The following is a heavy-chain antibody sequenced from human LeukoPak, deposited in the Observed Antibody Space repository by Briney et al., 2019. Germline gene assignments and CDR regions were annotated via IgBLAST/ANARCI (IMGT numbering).Heavy chain of an antibody. V-gene: IGHV3-30-3*02. CDR3: AKQAYDSPRTDFDY. CDR1: GFTFSNYP. Sequence: GRSLRLSCIASGFTFSNYPLHWVRQAPGKGLEWVSVISYDGSNKDYADSVKGRFTISRDNSKNTLHLQMNRLRAEDTAIYYCAKQAYDSPRTDFDYWGQGTLVTVSS. J-gene: IGHJ4*02. CDR2: ISYDGSNK. D-gene: IGHD3-22*01.